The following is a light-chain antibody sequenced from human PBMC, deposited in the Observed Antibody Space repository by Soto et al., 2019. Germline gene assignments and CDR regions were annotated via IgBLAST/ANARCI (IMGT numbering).Light chain of an antibody. CDR3: QQRSTGPPLT. V-gene: IGKV3-11*01. Sequence: EIVLTQSPDTLSLSPGERATLACRARQSVDNYLAWYQQRPGQAPRLLIYDASNRASGIPARFSGSGSGTDFTLTISSLEPEDFAVYYCQQRSTGPPLTFGGGTKVEIK. CDR2: DAS. CDR1: QSVDNY. J-gene: IGKJ4*01.